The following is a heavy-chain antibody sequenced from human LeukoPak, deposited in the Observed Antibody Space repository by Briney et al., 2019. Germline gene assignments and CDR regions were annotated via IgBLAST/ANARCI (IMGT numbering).Heavy chain of an antibody. CDR2: ISYDGSNK. CDR1: GFTFSSYA. J-gene: IGHJ3*02. Sequence: GGSLRLSCAASGFTFSSYAMHWVRQAPGKGLEWVAVISYDGSNKYYADSVKGRFTISRDNSKNTLYLQMNSLRAEDTAVYYCARVCDPTRSMLDAFDIWGQGTMVTVSS. CDR3: ARVCDPTRSMLDAFDI. V-gene: IGHV3-30*04. D-gene: IGHD2-8*01.